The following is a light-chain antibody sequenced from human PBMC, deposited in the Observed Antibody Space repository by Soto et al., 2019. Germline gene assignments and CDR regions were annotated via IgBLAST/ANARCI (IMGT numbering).Light chain of an antibody. CDR2: SND. CDR3: ATWDDSLNGVV. J-gene: IGLJ2*01. CDR1: SSNIGTYT. V-gene: IGLV1-44*01. Sequence: QSVLTQPPSASGTPGQRVTISCSGTSSNIGTYTVNWYQHLPGTAPKLLIFSNDERPSGVPDRFSGSKSGTSASLAISGLQSADEADYYCATWDDSLNGVVFGGGTKVTVL.